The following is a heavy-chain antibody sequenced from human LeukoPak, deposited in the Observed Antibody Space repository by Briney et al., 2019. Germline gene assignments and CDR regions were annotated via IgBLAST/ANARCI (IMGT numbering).Heavy chain of an antibody. D-gene: IGHD1-26*01. J-gene: IGHJ4*02. CDR3: ANHRAYSGSYNY. V-gene: IGHV1-69*13. CDR2: IIPIFGTA. Sequence: SVKVSCKASGGTFSSYAISWVRQAPGQGLEWMGGIIPIFGTANYAQKFQGRVTITADESTSTAYMELSSLRSEDTAVYYCANHRAYSGSYNYWGQGTLVTVSS. CDR1: GGTFSSYA.